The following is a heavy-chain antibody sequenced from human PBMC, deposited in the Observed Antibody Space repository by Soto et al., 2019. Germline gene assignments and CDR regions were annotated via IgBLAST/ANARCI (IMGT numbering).Heavy chain of an antibody. D-gene: IGHD1-26*01. CDR3: AAAQYTRELRIAFDI. CDR1: GFTFTSSS. CDR2: IAVGSGNT. J-gene: IGHJ3*02. Sequence: GASVKVSCKASGFTFTSSSVQWVLQARGQRLEWIGWIAVGSGNTNYAQKFQERVTITRDMSTSTAYMELSSLRSEDTAVYYCAAAQYTRELRIAFDIWGQGTMVTVSS. V-gene: IGHV1-58*01.